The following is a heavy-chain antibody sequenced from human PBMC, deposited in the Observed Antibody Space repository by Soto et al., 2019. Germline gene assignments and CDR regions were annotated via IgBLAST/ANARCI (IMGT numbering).Heavy chain of an antibody. V-gene: IGHV4-59*01. D-gene: IGHD2-15*01. CDR3: ARAPAHCSGGSCYGDAFDI. Sequence: ETLSLTCTVSGGSISSYYWSWIRQPPGKGLEWIGYIYYSGSTNYNPSLKSRVTISVDTSKNQFSLKLSSVTAADTAVYYCARAPAHCSGGSCYGDAFDIWGQGTMVTVSS. J-gene: IGHJ3*02. CDR2: IYYSGST. CDR1: GGSISSYY.